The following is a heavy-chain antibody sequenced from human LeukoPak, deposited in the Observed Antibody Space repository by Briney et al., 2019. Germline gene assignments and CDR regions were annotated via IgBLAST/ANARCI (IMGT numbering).Heavy chain of an antibody. J-gene: IGHJ5*02. Sequence: GASVKVSCKASGGTFSSYAISWVRQAPGQGLEWMGGIIPIFGTANYAQKFQGRVTITTDESTSTAYMELSSLRSEDTAVYYCARVTEERDIVVVAPGGWFDPWGQGTLVTVSS. D-gene: IGHD2-15*01. CDR3: ARVTEERDIVVVAPGGWFDP. CDR1: GGTFSSYA. V-gene: IGHV1-69*05. CDR2: IIPIFGTA.